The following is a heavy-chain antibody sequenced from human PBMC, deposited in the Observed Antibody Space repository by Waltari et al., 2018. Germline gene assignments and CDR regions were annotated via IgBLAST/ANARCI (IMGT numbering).Heavy chain of an antibody. J-gene: IGHJ4*02. CDR2: IAYNGRT. D-gene: IGHD3-3*01. CDR3: ARSYDFWSGYPLDH. Sequence: QVQLQESGPGLVKPSETLSLTCSVSGDSINNYYWNWIRQPPGKELEWIGYIAYNGRTNYNPSLKSRVTISVDTSKTQFSLKLRSVTAADNAVYYCARSYDFWSGYPLDHWGQGTLVTVSS. CDR1: GDSINNYY. V-gene: IGHV4-59*01.